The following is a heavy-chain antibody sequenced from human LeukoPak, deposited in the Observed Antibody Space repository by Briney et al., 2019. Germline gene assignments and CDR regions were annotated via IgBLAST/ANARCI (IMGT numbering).Heavy chain of an antibody. J-gene: IGHJ5*02. V-gene: IGHV1-8*01. D-gene: IGHD6-6*01. CDR3: ARGRIAARRSGSWFDP. CDR2: MNPNSGNT. CDR1: GYTFTSHD. Sequence: ASVTVSCKASGYTFTSHDINWVRQATGQGLERMGWMNPNSGNTGYAQKFQGRVTMTRNTSISTAYKELSSLRSEDTAVYYCARGRIAARRSGSWFDPWGQGTLVTVSS.